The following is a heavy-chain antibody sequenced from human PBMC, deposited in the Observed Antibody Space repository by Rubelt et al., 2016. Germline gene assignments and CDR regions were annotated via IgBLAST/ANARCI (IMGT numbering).Heavy chain of an antibody. D-gene: IGHD6-13*01. CDR2: IYSGGST. CDR1: GFTFSSYA. V-gene: IGHV3-23*03. Sequence: EVQLLESGGGLVQFGGSLRLSCAASGFTFSSYAMNWVRQAPGKGLEWVSVIYSGGSTYYADSVKGRFTISRDNSKNTLYLQMNSLRAEDTAVYYCAIRRYSSSWGFDYWGQGTLVTVSS. J-gene: IGHJ4*02. CDR3: AIRRYSSSWGFDY.